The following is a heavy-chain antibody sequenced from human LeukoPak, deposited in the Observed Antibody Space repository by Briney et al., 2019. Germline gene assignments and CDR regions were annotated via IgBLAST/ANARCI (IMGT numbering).Heavy chain of an antibody. CDR2: ISWDGGST. Sequence: GGSLRLSCAASGFTFDDYAMHWVRQAPGKGLEWVALISWDGGSTYYADSVKGRFTISRDNRKNSLYLQMNSLRVEDTALYYCAKDDSSGQGGYFDYWGQGTLVTVSS. J-gene: IGHJ4*02. V-gene: IGHV3-43D*03. CDR3: AKDDSSGQGGYFDY. D-gene: IGHD6-19*01. CDR1: GFTFDDYA.